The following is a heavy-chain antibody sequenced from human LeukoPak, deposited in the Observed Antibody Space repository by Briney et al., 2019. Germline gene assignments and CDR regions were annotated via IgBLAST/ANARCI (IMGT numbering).Heavy chain of an antibody. J-gene: IGHJ6*04. D-gene: IGHD6-19*01. Sequence: GGSLRLSCAASGFTFSSYWMHWVRQAPGKGLVWVSRINSDGSSTSYADSVKGRFTISRDNAKNTLYLQMNRLRAEDTAVYYCARVDSSGWYYYYGMDVWGKGTTVTVSS. CDR3: ARVDSSGWYYYYGMDV. CDR1: GFTFSSYW. V-gene: IGHV3-74*01. CDR2: INSDGSST.